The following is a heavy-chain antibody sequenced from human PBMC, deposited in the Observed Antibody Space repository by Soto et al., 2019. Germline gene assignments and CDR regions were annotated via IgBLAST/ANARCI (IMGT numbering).Heavy chain of an antibody. CDR1: GSSISSGGYY. D-gene: IGHD3-3*01. J-gene: IGHJ4*02. Sequence: SETLSLTCTVSGSSISSGGYYWSWIRQHPGKGLEWIGYVYYSGSTYRNPSLKSRATISIDTSENQFSLRLSSVTAADTAVYYCARLPYYDFWSGSYYFDSWGQGTLVTVSS. CDR2: VYYSGST. V-gene: IGHV4-31*03. CDR3: ARLPYYDFWSGSYYFDS.